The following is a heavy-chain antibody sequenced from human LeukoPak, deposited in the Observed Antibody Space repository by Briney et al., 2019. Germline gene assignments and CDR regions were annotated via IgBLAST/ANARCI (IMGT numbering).Heavy chain of an antibody. J-gene: IGHJ4*02. V-gene: IGHV4-59*01. CDR1: GGSISSYY. CDR2: IYYSGST. CDR3: ARDASGTLDY. Sequence: PSETLSLTCTVSGGSISSYYWSWIRQPPGKGLEWIGYIYYSGSTNYNPSLKSRVTISVDTSKNQFSLKLSSVTAADTAVHYCARDASGTLDYWGQGTLVTVSS. D-gene: IGHD6-25*01.